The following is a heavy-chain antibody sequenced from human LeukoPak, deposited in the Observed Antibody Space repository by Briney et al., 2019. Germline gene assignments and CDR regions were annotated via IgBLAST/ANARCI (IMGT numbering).Heavy chain of an antibody. J-gene: IGHJ4*02. D-gene: IGHD1-1*01. CDR1: GYTFTRYG. V-gene: IGHV1-18*01. Sequence: ASVKVSCKASGYTFTRYGISWVRQAPGQGLEWVGWISAYNGNKNYAQKLKGRVTMTTDTSTSTAYIELRSLRSDDTAVYYCARDPATYNWNDVDYFDYWGQGTLVTVSS. CDR3: ARDPATYNWNDVDYFDY. CDR2: ISAYNGNK.